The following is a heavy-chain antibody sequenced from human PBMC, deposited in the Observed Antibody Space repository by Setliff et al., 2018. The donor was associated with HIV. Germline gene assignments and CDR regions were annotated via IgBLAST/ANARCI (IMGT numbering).Heavy chain of an antibody. Sequence: GESLKISCVASGFTFSGSSVHWVRQASGKGLEWVGRIRNKANNYATAYAASVKGRFTISRDDSKNTAYLQMNSLKIEDTAVYYCTRYSSNSGDHDAFDIWGQGTKVTVSS. D-gene: IGHD6-19*01. CDR3: TRYSSNSGDHDAFDI. V-gene: IGHV3-73*01. J-gene: IGHJ3*02. CDR1: GFTFSGSS. CDR2: IRNKANNYAT.